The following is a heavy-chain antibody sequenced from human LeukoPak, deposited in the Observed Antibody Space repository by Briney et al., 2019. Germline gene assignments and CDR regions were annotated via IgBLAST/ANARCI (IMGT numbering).Heavy chain of an antibody. J-gene: IGHJ4*02. CDR2: ISGSGGST. CDR1: GFTFSSYA. D-gene: IGHD3-16*02. Sequence: PGGSLRLSCAASGFTFSSYAMSWVRQAPGKGLEWVSAISGSGGSTYYADSVKGRFTISKDNSKNTLYLQMNSLRAEDTAVYYCAKAVDVWGSYRPYYFDYRGQGTLVAVSS. CDR3: AKAVDVWGSYRPYYFDY. V-gene: IGHV3-23*01.